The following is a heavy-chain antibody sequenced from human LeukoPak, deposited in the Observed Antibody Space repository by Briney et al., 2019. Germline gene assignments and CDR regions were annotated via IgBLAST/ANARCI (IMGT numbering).Heavy chain of an antibody. J-gene: IGHJ5*02. Sequence: SETLSLTCTVSGGSICSYYWSWIRQPPGKGLEWIGYIYTSGSTNYNPSLKSRVTISVDTSKNQFSLKLSSVTAADTAVYYCARQRGMEPDTSDWFDPWGQGTLVTVSS. CDR2: IYTSGST. D-gene: IGHD1-1*01. CDR3: ARQRGMEPDTSDWFDP. V-gene: IGHV4-4*09. CDR1: GGSICSYY.